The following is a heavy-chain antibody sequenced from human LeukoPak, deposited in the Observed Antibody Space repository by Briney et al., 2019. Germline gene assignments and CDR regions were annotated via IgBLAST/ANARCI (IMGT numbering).Heavy chain of an antibody. V-gene: IGHV3-33*01. CDR2: IWCDGSNK. J-gene: IGHJ4*02. D-gene: IGHD6-6*01. CDR1: GFTFSSYG. CDR3: ARSRQYSTDGDYDY. Sequence: GGSLRLSCAASGFTFSSYGMHWVRQAPGKGLEGVAVIWCDGSNKYYADSVKGRFTISRDNSKNTLYLQMNSLRAEDTAVYYCARSRQYSTDGDYDYWGQGTLVTVSS.